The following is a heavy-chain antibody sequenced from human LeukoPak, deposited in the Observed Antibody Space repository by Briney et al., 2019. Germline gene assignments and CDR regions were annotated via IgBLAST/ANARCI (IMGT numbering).Heavy chain of an antibody. D-gene: IGHD5-12*01. Sequence: GGSLRLSCAASGFTVSSNYMSWVRQAPGKGLEWVSVIYSGGSTYYADSVKGRFTISRDNSKNTLYLQMNSLRAEDTAVYYCAKAATAPIHSGYNLFEVYYFDYWGQGTLVTVSS. CDR3: AKAATAPIHSGYNLFEVYYFDY. CDR2: IYSGGST. CDR1: GFTVSSNY. V-gene: IGHV3-66*01. J-gene: IGHJ4*02.